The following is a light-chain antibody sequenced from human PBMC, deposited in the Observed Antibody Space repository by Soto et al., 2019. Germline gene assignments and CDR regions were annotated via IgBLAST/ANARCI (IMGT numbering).Light chain of an antibody. CDR1: QSVSTW. CDR3: QQYNSYPWT. J-gene: IGKJ1*01. CDR2: DAS. V-gene: IGKV1-5*01. Sequence: DILMPQSPATLSTSIRDRVTITCRASQSVSTWLAWYQEKPGKAPKLLIYDASTLESGVPSRFSGSGSGTEFTLTISSLQPDDFATYYCQQYNSYPWTFGQGTKV.